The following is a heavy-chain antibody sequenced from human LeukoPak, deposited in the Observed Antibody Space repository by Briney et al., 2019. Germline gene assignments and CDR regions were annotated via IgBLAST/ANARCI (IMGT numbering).Heavy chain of an antibody. D-gene: IGHD1-14*01. CDR2: ISHSGST. Sequence: SETLSLTCAVSGDSISRYYWNWIRQPPGKGLEWIGYISHSGSTYYNPSLKSRLTISVDTSKNQFFLKLSSVTAADTAVYYCARGRNHLDNWFDPWGQGTLVTVSS. V-gene: IGHV4-59*01. J-gene: IGHJ5*02. CDR3: ARGRNHLDNWFDP. CDR1: GDSISRYY.